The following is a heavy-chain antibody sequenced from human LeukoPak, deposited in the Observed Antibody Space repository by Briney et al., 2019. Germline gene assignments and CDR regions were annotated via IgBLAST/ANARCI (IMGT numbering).Heavy chain of an antibody. D-gene: IGHD1-1*01. V-gene: IGHV4-38-2*01. J-gene: IGHJ4*02. CDR1: GFSITSGDY. CDR2: ISHSGDT. Sequence: EPSETLSLTCDVSGFSITSGDYWGWIRQSPGRGLEWIGSISHSGDTYYIPSLRSRVTMSLDTSRNQFSLDLRSVSAADTAVYFCARVGPLAVGTGKRVYSFDYRGQGTLVTVSS. CDR3: ARVGPLAVGTGKRVYSFDY.